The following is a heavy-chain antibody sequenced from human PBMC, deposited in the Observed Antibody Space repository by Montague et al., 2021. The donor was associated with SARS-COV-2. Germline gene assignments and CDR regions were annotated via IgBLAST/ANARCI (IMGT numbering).Heavy chain of an antibody. D-gene: IGHD3-22*01. CDR3: ARGRIEVSMIVVVLTGASYYMDV. J-gene: IGHJ6*03. Sequence: SETLSLTCAVYGGSFSGHYWSWIRQPPGKGLEWIGEINNSGSTNYNPSLKSRVTISVDTSKNQFSLKLHSVTAADTAVYYGARGRIEVSMIVVVLTGASYYMDVWGKGTTVTVSS. CDR1: GGSFSGHY. V-gene: IGHV4-34*01. CDR2: INNSGST.